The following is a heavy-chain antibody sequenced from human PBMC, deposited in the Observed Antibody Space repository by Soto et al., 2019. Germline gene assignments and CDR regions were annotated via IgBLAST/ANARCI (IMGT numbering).Heavy chain of an antibody. D-gene: IGHD5-12*01. CDR2: ISWNSGSI. J-gene: IGHJ4*02. CDR3: AKDIVATVEMATN. CDR1: GFTFDDYA. V-gene: IGHV3-9*01. Sequence: PGGSLRLSCAASGFTFDDYAMHWVRQAPGKGLEWVSGISWNSGSIGYADSVKGRFTISRDNAKNSLYLQMNSLRAEDTALYYCAKDIVATVEMATNWGQGTLVTVSS.